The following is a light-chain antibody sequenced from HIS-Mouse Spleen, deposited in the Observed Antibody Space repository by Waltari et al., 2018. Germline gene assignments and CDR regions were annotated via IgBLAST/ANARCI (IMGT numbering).Light chain of an antibody. Sequence: SYELKQPPSVSVSPGQTARTTCPGDDLPKKSAYWYQQKSGQAPVLVIYEDSKRPSGIPERFSGSSSGTMATLTISGAQVEDEADYYCYSAADNSGVFGGGTKLTVL. V-gene: IGLV3-10*01. CDR2: EDS. CDR1: DLPKKS. CDR3: YSAADNSGV. J-gene: IGLJ2*01.